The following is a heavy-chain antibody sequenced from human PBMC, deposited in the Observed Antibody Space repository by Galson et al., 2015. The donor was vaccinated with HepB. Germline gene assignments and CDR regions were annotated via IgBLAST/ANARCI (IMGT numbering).Heavy chain of an antibody. D-gene: IGHD2-2*01. CDR2: ISPYNGNT. CDR1: GYTFTSCG. Sequence: SVKVSCKASGYTFTSCGISWVRQAPGQGLEWMGWISPYNGNTNYAQKVQDRVTMTTDTSTSTAYMELRSLRSDDTAVYYCAASGTDIVVAQNPDGGGWFDPWGQGTLVTVSS. J-gene: IGHJ5*02. V-gene: IGHV1-18*01. CDR3: AASGTDIVVAQNPDGGGWFDP.